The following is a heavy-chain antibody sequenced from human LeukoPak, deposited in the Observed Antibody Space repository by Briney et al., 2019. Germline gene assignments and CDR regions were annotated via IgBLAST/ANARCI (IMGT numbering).Heavy chain of an antibody. D-gene: IGHD1-26*01. CDR2: ISGSGGST. J-gene: IGHJ4*02. V-gene: IGHV3-23*01. Sequence: GGSLRLSCIASGFTFSSYAMSWVRQAPGKGLEWVSAISGSGGSTYYADSVKGRFTISRDNSKNTLYLQMNSLRAEDTAVYYCATLDSGSDYFDYWGQGTLVTVSS. CDR1: GFTFSSYA. CDR3: ATLDSGSDYFDY.